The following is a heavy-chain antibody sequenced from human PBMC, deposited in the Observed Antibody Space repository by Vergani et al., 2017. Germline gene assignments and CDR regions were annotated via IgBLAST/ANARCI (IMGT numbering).Heavy chain of an antibody. D-gene: IGHD2/OR15-2a*01. J-gene: IGHJ6*02. CDR2: IYSGGST. Sequence: EVQLVESGGGLIQPGGSLRLSCAASGFTVSSNYMSWVRQAPGKGLEWVSVIYSGGSTYYADSVKGRFTISRDNSKNTLYLQMNSLRAEDTAVYYCAGTLSARYYYGMDVWGQGTTVTVSS. CDR3: AGTLSARYYYGMDV. CDR1: GFTVSSNY. V-gene: IGHV3-53*01.